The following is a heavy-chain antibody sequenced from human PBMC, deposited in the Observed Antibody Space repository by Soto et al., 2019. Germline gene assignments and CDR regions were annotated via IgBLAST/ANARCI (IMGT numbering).Heavy chain of an antibody. V-gene: IGHV1-69*01. CDR2: IIPIFGTA. J-gene: IGHJ4*02. CDR1: GGTFSSYA. CDR3: ARDPYYGSGSYYNY. Sequence: QVQLVQSGAEVKKPGSSVKVSCKASGGTFSSYAISWVRQAPGQGLEWMGGIIPIFGTANYAQKFQGRVTITADESTSTXXXXLSSLRSEDTAVYYCARDPYYGSGSYYNYWGQGTLVTVSS. D-gene: IGHD3-10*01.